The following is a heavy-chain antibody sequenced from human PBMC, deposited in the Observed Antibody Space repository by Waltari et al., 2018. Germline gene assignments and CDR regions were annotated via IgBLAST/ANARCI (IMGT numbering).Heavy chain of an antibody. CDR2: ISYDGSNK. J-gene: IGHJ6*03. D-gene: IGHD4-17*01. Sequence: QVQLVESGGGVVQPGRSLRLSCAASGFTFSSYAMHWARQAPGKGLEWVAVISYDGSNKYYADSVKGRFTISRDNSKNTLYLQMNSLRAEDTAVYYCARERWYYYYYYMDVWGKGTTVTISS. V-gene: IGHV3-30-3*01. CDR1: GFTFSSYA. CDR3: ARERWYYYYYYMDV.